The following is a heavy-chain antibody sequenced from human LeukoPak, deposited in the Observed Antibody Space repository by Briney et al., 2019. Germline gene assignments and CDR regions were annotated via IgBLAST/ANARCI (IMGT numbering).Heavy chain of an antibody. CDR2: INPNSGGT. V-gene: IGHV1-2*02. Sequence: EASVKVSCKASGYTFTSYGISWVRQAPGQGLEWMGWINPNSGGTNYAQKFQGRVTMTRDTSISTAYMELSRLRSDDTAVYYCARVVMSYVVRRVVFDYWGQGTLVTVSS. CDR3: ARVVMSYVVRRVVFDY. D-gene: IGHD3-10*01. CDR1: GYTFTSYG. J-gene: IGHJ4*02.